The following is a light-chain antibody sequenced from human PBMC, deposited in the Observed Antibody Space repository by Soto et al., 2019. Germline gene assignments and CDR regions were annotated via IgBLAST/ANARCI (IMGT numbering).Light chain of an antibody. CDR1: STNIGNSY. V-gene: IGLV1-51*01. CDR2: DNH. Sequence: QSVLTQPPSVSAATGQKVTISCSGSSTNIGNSYVSWYQQLPGTAPKLLIYDNHVRPSGITDRFSGSKSGTSATLGITGLQTGDEADYYCATWDFTLSGWVFGGGTQLTVL. CDR3: ATWDFTLSGWV. J-gene: IGLJ3*02.